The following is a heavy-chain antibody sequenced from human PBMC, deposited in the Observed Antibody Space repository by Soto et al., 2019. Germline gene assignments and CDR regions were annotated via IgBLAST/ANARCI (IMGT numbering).Heavy chain of an antibody. V-gene: IGHV3-23*01. J-gene: IGHJ4*02. Sequence: QPGGSLRLSCAASGFTFSSYAMSWVRQAPGKGKEWVSAISGSGGSTYYADSVKGRFTISRDNSKNTLYLQMNSLRAEDTAVYYCAKDLGSAAAGPLDYWGQGTLVTVSS. CDR3: AKDLGSAAAGPLDY. D-gene: IGHD6-13*01. CDR2: ISGSGGST. CDR1: GFTFSSYA.